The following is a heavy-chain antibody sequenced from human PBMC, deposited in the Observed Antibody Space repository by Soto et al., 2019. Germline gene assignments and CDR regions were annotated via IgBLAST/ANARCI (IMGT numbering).Heavy chain of an antibody. J-gene: IGHJ4*02. CDR3: ARGRLEELSQEFDY. Sequence: QVQLVQSGAEVKKPGSSVKVSCKASGGTFSSYTISWVRQAPGQGVEWMGRIIPFVGITNYAQKFQGRVTITADKSTSTASMELSSLRSEDTAVYYCARGRLEELSQEFDYWGQGTLVTVSS. CDR1: GGTFSSYT. D-gene: IGHD3-16*02. V-gene: IGHV1-69*02. CDR2: IIPFVGIT.